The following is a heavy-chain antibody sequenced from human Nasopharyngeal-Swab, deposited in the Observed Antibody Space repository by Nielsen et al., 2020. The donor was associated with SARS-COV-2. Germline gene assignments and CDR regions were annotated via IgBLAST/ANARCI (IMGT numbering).Heavy chain of an antibody. V-gene: IGHV3-33*01. J-gene: IGHJ4*02. CDR2: IWYDGSNK. CDR1: GFTFSSYG. D-gene: IGHD3-10*01. Sequence: GESLKISCAASGFTFSSYGMHWVRQAPGKGLEWVAVIWYDGSNKYYADSVKGRLTISRDNSKNTLYLQMNSLRAEDTAVYYCARDTPLGYYGSGSYENGTDYWGQGTLVTVSS. CDR3: ARDTPLGYYGSGSYENGTDY.